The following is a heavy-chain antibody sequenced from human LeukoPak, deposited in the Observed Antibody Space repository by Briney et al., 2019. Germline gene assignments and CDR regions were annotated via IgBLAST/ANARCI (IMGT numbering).Heavy chain of an antibody. D-gene: IGHD3-10*01. J-gene: IGHJ5*02. CDR1: GFTVSSNY. Sequence: PGGSLRLSCAASGFTVSSNYMSWVRQAPGKGLEWVSVIYSGGSTYYADSVKGRFTISRDNSKNTLYLQMNSLRAEDTAVYYCARVHGGYYNGGWFDPWGQGTLVTVSS. CDR3: ARVHGGYYNGGWFDP. V-gene: IGHV3-53*01. CDR2: IYSGGST.